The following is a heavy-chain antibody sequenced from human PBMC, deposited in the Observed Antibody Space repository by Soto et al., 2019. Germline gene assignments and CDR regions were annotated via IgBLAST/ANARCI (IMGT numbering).Heavy chain of an antibody. CDR3: ARDRSTGEMIYAFDI. V-gene: IGHV4-31*03. D-gene: IGHD7-27*01. CDR2: IYYSGST. Sequence: LSLTCTVSGGSISSGGYYWSWIRQHPGKGLEWIGYIYYSGSTYYNPSLKSRVTISVDTSKNQFSLKLSSVTAADTAVYYCARDRSTGEMIYAFDIWGQGTMVTVSS. J-gene: IGHJ3*02. CDR1: GGSISSGGYY.